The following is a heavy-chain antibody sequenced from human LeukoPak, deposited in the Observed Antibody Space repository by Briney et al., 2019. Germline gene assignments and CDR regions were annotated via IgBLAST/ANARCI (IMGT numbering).Heavy chain of an antibody. J-gene: IGHJ6*02. Sequence: ASVKVSCKASGYTFTSYGISWVRQAPGQGLEWMGWISAYNGNTNYAQKFQGRVTMTRNTSISTAYMELSSLRSEDTAVYYCARGRVVVAATDYYYGMDVWGQGTTVTVSS. CDR1: GYTFTSYG. V-gene: IGHV1-18*01. D-gene: IGHD2-15*01. CDR3: ARGRVVVAATDYYYGMDV. CDR2: ISAYNGNT.